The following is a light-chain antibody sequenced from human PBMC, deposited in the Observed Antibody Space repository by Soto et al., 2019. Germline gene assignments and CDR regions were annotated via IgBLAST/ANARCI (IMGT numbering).Light chain of an antibody. Sequence: QSVLTQPPSVSGAQGQKVIISCTGSGSNIGAGYDVHWYQQLPGTAPKLLIYSNNNRPSGVPDRLSGSKSGTSASLAITGLQVEDEADYYCQSYDSSLSAAVFGGGTKLTVL. V-gene: IGLV1-40*01. CDR2: SNN. CDR1: GSNIGAGYD. CDR3: QSYDSSLSAAV. J-gene: IGLJ2*01.